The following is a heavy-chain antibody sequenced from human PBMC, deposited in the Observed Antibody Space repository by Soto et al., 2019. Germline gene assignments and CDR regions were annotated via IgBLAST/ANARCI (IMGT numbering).Heavy chain of an antibody. Sequence: LRLSCAASGFTFSNYAMSWVRQAPGKGLEWVSAISGDSGSTYYADSVKGRFTISRDNSKNSLYMQMNSLRADDTAVYYCAIQSALTVTAPDYCGQGTLLTVYS. CDR2: ISGDSGST. J-gene: IGHJ4*02. V-gene: IGHV3-23*01. D-gene: IGHD2-21*02. CDR1: GFTFSNYA. CDR3: AIQSALTVTAPDY.